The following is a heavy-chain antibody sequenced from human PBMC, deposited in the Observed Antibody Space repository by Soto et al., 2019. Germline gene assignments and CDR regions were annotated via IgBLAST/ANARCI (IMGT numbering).Heavy chain of an antibody. CDR1: GFTFSSYS. Sequence: EVQLVESGGGLVKPGGSLRLSCAASGFTFSSYSMNWVRQAPGKGLEWVSSISSSSSYIYYADSVKGRFTISRDNAKKSLYVQMNSLRAEDTAVYYCARDGCSGGSCYYSDAFDIWGQGTMVTVSS. V-gene: IGHV3-21*01. J-gene: IGHJ3*02. CDR2: ISSSSSYI. D-gene: IGHD2-15*01. CDR3: ARDGCSGGSCYYSDAFDI.